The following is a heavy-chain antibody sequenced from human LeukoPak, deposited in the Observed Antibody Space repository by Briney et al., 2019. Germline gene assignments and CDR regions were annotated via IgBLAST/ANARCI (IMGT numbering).Heavy chain of an antibody. D-gene: IGHD3-22*01. CDR1: GFTFSSYA. CDR3: AKDHWYYYDSSGYSKLYYFDY. CDR2: ISGSGGST. V-gene: IGHV3-23*01. Sequence: PGGSLRLSCAASGFTFSSYAMSWVRQAPGKGLEWVSAISGSGGSTYHADSVKGRFTISRDNSKNTLYLQMNSLRAEDTAVYYCAKDHWYYYDSSGYSKLYYFDYWGQGTLVTVSS. J-gene: IGHJ4*02.